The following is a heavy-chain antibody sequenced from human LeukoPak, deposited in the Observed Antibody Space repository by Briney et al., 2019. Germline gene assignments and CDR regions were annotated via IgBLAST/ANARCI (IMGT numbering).Heavy chain of an antibody. J-gene: IGHJ5*02. Sequence: SQTLSLTCSVSGDSISSGSYYWGWIRQPAGRGLEWIGHVFTSGSTKYNPSLKSRVTISVDTSNNQFSLKLNYVTAADTAVYYCARGAYFYGSGINWFDPWGQGTLVTVSS. CDR2: VFTSGST. CDR3: ARGAYFYGSGINWFDP. V-gene: IGHV4-61*09. CDR1: GDSISSGSYY. D-gene: IGHD3-10*01.